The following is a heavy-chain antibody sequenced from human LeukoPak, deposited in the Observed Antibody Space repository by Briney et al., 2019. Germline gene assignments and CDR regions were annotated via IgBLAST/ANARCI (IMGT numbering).Heavy chain of an antibody. Sequence: PGGSLRLSCAASGFTFSSYSMNWVRQAPGKGLEWVSYISSSSSTICYADSVKGRFTISRDNAKNSLYLQMNSLRAEDTAVYYCARPKKSSSSSLPDYWGQGTLVTVSS. D-gene: IGHD6-6*01. CDR1: GFTFSSYS. V-gene: IGHV3-48*04. J-gene: IGHJ4*02. CDR3: ARPKKSSSSSLPDY. CDR2: ISSSSSTI.